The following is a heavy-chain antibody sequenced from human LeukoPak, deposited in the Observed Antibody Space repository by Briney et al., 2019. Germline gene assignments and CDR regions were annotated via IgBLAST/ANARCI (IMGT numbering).Heavy chain of an antibody. D-gene: IGHD1-26*01. J-gene: IGHJ4*02. CDR3: ASSPGGSYHFDY. CDR1: GFTFSSYS. CDR2: ISSSSSYI. Sequence: GGSLRLSCAASGFTFSSYSMNWVRQAPGKGLEWVSSISSSSSYIYYADSVKGRFTISRDNAKNSLYLQMNSLRVEDTAVYYCASSPGGSYHFDYWGQGTLVTVSS. V-gene: IGHV3-21*01.